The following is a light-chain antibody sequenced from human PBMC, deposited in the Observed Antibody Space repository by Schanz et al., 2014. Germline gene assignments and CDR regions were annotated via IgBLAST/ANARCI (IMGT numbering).Light chain of an antibody. J-gene: IGKJ2*02. CDR3: QQYGSSPCT. CDR1: QTVSNN. CDR2: GAS. Sequence: MTQSPATLSVSPGERGTLSCRASQTVSNNLAWYQQKPGQTPRLLIYGASTRATGIPAKFSGSGSGTEFTLTISRLEPEDFAVYYCQQYGSSPCTFGQGTKLEI. V-gene: IGKV3-15*01.